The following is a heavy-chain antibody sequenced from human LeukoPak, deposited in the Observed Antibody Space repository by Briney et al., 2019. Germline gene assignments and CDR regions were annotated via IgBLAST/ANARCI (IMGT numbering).Heavy chain of an antibody. J-gene: IGHJ5*02. CDR1: GDSVSSNSAA. V-gene: IGHV6-1*01. Sequence: SQTLSLTCAISGDSVSSNSAAWNWIRQSPSRGLEWLGRTYYRSKWYNDYAVSVKSRITINPDTSKNQFSLQLNSVTPEDTAVYYCARDLISGYSSGWYNWFDPWGQGTLVTVSS. CDR3: ARDLISGYSSGWYNWFDP. D-gene: IGHD6-19*01. CDR2: TYYRSKWYN.